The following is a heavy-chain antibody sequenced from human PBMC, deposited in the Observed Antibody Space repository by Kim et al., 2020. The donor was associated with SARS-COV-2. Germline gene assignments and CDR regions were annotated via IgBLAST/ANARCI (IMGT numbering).Heavy chain of an antibody. V-gene: IGHV3-21*01. CDR3: ARARHLDH. CDR2: STYR. Sequence: STYRLYADSVGDRFTISRGSDKNSLSLQMNSLRVDDTAVYYCARARHLDHWGQGTLVTVSS. J-gene: IGHJ4*02.